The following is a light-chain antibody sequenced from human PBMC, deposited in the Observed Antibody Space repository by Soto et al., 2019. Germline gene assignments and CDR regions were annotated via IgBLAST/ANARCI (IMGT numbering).Light chain of an antibody. CDR2: DVS. Sequence: QSVLTQPASVSGSPGQSITISCTGTSRDVGGSNYVSWYQQHPGKAPKLMIYDVSNRPSGVSNRFSGSKSGNTASLTISGLQAEDEADYYCSSYTSSSTLYVFGTGTKLTVL. V-gene: IGLV2-14*01. J-gene: IGLJ1*01. CDR3: SSYTSSSTLYV. CDR1: SRDVGGSNY.